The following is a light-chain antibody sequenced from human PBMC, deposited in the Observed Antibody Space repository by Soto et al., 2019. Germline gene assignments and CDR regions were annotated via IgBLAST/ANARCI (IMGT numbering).Light chain of an antibody. J-gene: IGKJ3*01. CDR3: QQYNSWPPLFT. Sequence: EIVMTQSPAILSLSPGETATLSCRASQSIATNLAWYQQRPGPAPRLLIYGASTRATDVPARFSGSVSGTEFILSITRLQSEDFAVYYCQQYNSWPPLFTFGPGTTLDL. CDR1: QSIATN. V-gene: IGKV3D-15*01. CDR2: GAS.